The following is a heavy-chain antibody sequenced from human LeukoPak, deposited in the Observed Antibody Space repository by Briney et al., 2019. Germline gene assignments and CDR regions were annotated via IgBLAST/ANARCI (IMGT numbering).Heavy chain of an antibody. Sequence: GGSLRLSCAAPGFTFNSYTMHWVRQAPGKGLEWVAVMSSDGNKKFYAEYVKGRFTISRDNSKHTLYLQINSLRAEDTAVYYCARGVTRYCSSTSCYYFDYWGQGTLVTVSS. J-gene: IGHJ4*02. D-gene: IGHD2-2*01. CDR2: MSSDGNKK. V-gene: IGHV3-30-3*01. CDR3: ARGVTRYCSSTSCYYFDY. CDR1: GFTFNSYT.